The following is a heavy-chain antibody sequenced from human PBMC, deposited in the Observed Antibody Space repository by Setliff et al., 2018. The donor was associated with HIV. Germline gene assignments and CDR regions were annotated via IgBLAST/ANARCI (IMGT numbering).Heavy chain of an antibody. Sequence: SETLSLTCTVSGGSNSSGDYYWSWIRQPAGKGLEWIGRIYTSGSANYNPSLKSRVTISVDKSRSQFSLKVNSVTAADTAVYYCAREVPARQHFDFWGQGTLVTVSS. CDR1: GGSNSSGDYY. D-gene: IGHD2-2*01. CDR2: IYTSGSA. CDR3: AREVPARQHFDF. J-gene: IGHJ4*02. V-gene: IGHV4-61*02.